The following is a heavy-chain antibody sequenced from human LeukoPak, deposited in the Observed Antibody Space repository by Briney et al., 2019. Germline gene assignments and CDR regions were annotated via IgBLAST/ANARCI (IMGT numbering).Heavy chain of an antibody. CDR2: ISGSGGST. CDR1: GFTFSSYA. V-gene: IGHV3-23*01. CDR3: ARDHYYGSGSYLDP. J-gene: IGHJ5*02. D-gene: IGHD3-10*01. Sequence: PGGSLRLSCAASGFTFSSYAMSWVRQAPGKGLEWVSAISGSGGSTYYADSVKGRFTISRDNSKNTLYLQMNSLRAEDTAVYYCARDHYYGSGSYLDPWGQGTLVTVSS.